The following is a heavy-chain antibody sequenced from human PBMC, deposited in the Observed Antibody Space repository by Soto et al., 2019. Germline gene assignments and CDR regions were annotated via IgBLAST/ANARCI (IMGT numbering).Heavy chain of an antibody. J-gene: IGHJ4*02. CDR2: ISCSGGST. V-gene: IGHV3-23*01. Sequence: PGGSLRLSCAASGFTFSSYAMSWVRQAPGKGLEWVSAISCSGGSTYYSDSVKGRFTISRDNSKNTLYLQMNSLRAEDTAVYYCAKSGSRTYYYDSSDYWGQGTLVTVSS. CDR1: GFTFSSYA. D-gene: IGHD3-22*01. CDR3: AKSGSRTYYYDSSDY.